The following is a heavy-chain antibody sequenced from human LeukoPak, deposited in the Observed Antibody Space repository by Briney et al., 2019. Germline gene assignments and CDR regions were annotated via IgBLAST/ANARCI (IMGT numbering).Heavy chain of an antibody. D-gene: IGHD3-10*01. CDR3: ARQRGTMVRGVIFRYFDY. CDR1: GYSFTSYW. V-gene: IGHV5-51*01. J-gene: IGHJ4*02. Sequence: GESLKISCKGSGYSFTSYWIGWVRQMPGKGLEWMGIIYPGDSDTRYSPSSQGQVTISADKSISTAYLQWSSLKASDTAMYYCARQRGTMVRGVIFRYFDYWGQGTLVTVSS. CDR2: IYPGDSDT.